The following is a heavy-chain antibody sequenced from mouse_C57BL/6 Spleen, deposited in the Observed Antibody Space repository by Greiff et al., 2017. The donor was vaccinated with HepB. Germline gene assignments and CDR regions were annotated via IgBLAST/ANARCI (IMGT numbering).Heavy chain of an antibody. J-gene: IGHJ2*01. CDR2: ISDGGSYT. CDR1: GFTFSSYA. D-gene: IGHD2-5*01. V-gene: IGHV5-4*01. Sequence: EVMLVESGGGLVKPGGSLKLSCAASGFTFSSYAMSWVRQTPEKRLEWVATISDGGSYTYYPDNVKGRFTISRDNAKNNLYLQMSHLKSEDTAMYYCARDPRAYYSNSDYFDYWGQGTTLTVSS. CDR3: ARDPRAYYSNSDYFDY.